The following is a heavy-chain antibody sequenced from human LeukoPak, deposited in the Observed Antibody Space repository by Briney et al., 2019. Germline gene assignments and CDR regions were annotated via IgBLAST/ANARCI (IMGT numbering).Heavy chain of an antibody. CDR3: ARASFWESPINWFAP. D-gene: IGHD3-16*01. CDR2: INPNSGGT. J-gene: IGHJ5*02. Sequence: ASVKVSCKTSGYTFTSYYIHWVRQAPGQGLEWMGWINPNSGGTNYAQKFQGRVTMTRDTSISTAYMELSRLRSDDTAVYYCARASFWESPINWFAPWGQGTLVTVSS. V-gene: IGHV1-2*02. CDR1: GYTFTSYY.